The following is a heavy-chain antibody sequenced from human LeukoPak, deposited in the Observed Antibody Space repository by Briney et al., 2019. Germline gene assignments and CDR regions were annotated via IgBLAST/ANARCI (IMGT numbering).Heavy chain of an antibody. Sequence: GGSLRLSCAASGFTFDDYAMHWVRQAPGKGLEWVSLISWDGDDTYYADSVKGRFTISRDNSKNSLHLQMNSLTAEDTALYYCAKDGFRSSPTYYYYYCMDAWGKGTTVIVSS. J-gene: IGHJ6*03. CDR3: AKDGFRSSPTYYYYYCMDA. D-gene: IGHD6-6*01. V-gene: IGHV3-43D*03. CDR2: ISWDGDDT. CDR1: GFTFDDYA.